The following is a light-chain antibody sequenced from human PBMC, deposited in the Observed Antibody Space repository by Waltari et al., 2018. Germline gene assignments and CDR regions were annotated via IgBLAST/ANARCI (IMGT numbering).Light chain of an antibody. CDR1: GSAIDDSDF. CDR2: DVT. J-gene: IGLJ3*02. CDR3: TSQALDGVVL. V-gene: IGLV2-14*03. Sequence: QSALTQPASVSGSPGQSITISCTGIGSAIDDSDFVSWYQPQPGKAPRVIIYDVTNRPSGISHRFSASKSANTASLTISGLQPEDEGDYYCTSQALDGVVLFGGGTQVTV.